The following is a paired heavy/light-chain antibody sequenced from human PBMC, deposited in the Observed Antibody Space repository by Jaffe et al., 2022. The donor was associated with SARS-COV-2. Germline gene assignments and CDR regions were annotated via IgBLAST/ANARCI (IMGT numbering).Light chain of an antibody. CDR3: CSYAGSYTRA. Sequence: QSALTQPRSVSGSPGQSVTISCTGTSSDVGGYNYVSWYQQHPGKAPKLMIYDVSKRPSGVPDRFSGSKSGNTASLTISGLQAEDEADYYCCSYAGSYTRAFGGGTKLTVL. CDR1: SSDVGGYNY. CDR2: DVS. J-gene: IGLJ3*02. V-gene: IGLV2-11*01.
Heavy chain of an antibody. CDR2: ISYDGSNK. V-gene: IGHV3-30*18. Sequence: QVQLVESGGGVVQPGRSLRLSCAASGFTFSSYGMHWVRQAPGKGLEWVAVISYDGSNKYYADSVKGRFTISRDNSKNTLYLQMNSLRAEDTAVYYCAKDFVRWGPTENDAFDIWGQGTMVTVSS. CDR1: GFTFSSYG. CDR3: AKDFVRWGPTENDAFDI. J-gene: IGHJ3*02. D-gene: IGHD3-16*01.